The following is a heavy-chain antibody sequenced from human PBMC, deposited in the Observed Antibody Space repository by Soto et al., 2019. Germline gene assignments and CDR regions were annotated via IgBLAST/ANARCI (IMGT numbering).Heavy chain of an antibody. CDR1: GFSVSTNGEG. Sequence: QITVKESGPTLVKPTQTLTLTCTFSGFSVSTNGEGVAWIRQPPGMALEWLALIYWDGDERYSPFLQSRVTLTKDTSKHQVVLTMTNMDPLDTATYCCAHKGGRGAAMDVWGQGTTVTVSS. D-gene: IGHD2-15*01. J-gene: IGHJ6*02. V-gene: IGHV2-5*02. CDR3: AHKGGRGAAMDV. CDR2: IYWDGDE.